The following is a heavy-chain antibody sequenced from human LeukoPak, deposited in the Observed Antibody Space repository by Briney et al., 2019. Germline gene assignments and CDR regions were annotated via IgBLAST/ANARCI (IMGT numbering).Heavy chain of an antibody. D-gene: IGHD1-26*01. J-gene: IGHJ5*02. CDR2: IYYSGST. CDR1: GGSTSSYY. Sequence: SETLSLTCTVSGGSTSSYYWSWIRQPPGKGLEWIGYIYYSGSTNYNPSLKSRVTISVDTSKNQFSLKLSSVTAADTAVYYCARSGVGATLGWFDPWGQGTLVTVSS. CDR3: ARSGVGATLGWFDP. V-gene: IGHV4-59*08.